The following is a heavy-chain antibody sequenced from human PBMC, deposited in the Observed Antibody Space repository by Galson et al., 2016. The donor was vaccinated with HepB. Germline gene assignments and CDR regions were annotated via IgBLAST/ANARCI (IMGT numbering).Heavy chain of an antibody. V-gene: IGHV4-39*01. D-gene: IGHD3-10*01. CDR1: GGSMGSASYY. J-gene: IGHJ4*02. CDR3: ARRDPRYSSKPYYYFDY. CDR2: IYYSGNN. Sequence: SETLSLTCSVSGGSMGSASYYWGWIRQPPGKGLEWVASIYYSGNNYYNPSLRSRATISIDTSRNQFSLKLSSVTAADTAVYYCARRDPRYSSKPYYYFDYWGQGLLVAVST.